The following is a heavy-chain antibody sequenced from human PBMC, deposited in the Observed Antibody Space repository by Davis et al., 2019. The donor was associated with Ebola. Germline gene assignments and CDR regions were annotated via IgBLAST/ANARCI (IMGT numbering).Heavy chain of an antibody. J-gene: IGHJ4*02. D-gene: IGHD6-19*01. CDR2: IYDQST. Sequence: GESLKISCAASGFPVIRNHMSWVRQAPGKGLEWVSVIYDQSTAYADAVRGRFIISRDKSNNTLYLEMSSLRVDDTAVYYCATTQWLREFDNWGQGTLVTVSS. V-gene: IGHV3-53*05. CDR1: GFPVIRNH. CDR3: ATTQWLREFDN.